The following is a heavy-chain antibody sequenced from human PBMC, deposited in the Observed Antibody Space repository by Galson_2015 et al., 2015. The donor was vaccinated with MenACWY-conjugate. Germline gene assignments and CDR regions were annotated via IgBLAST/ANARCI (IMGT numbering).Heavy chain of an antibody. J-gene: IGHJ6*03. CDR1: GLTISSYG. D-gene: IGHD5-24*01. CDR3: AKDPGPRMAGSYKVG. CDR2: IWNDGSRK. Sequence: SLRLSCAASGLTISSYGMHWVRQAPGRGLQWVAFIWNDGSRKYYADSVKGRFTISRDNSKNTLYLQMNSLSNEDTAVYYCAKDPGPRMAGSYKVGRGTGTTLTLSS. V-gene: IGHV3-30*02.